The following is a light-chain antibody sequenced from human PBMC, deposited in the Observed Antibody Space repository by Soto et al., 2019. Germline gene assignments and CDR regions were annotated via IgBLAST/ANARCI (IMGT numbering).Light chain of an antibody. Sequence: QLVLTQPASVSGSPGQSITISCTGTSSDIGGYKYVSWYQQHPGKAPKLIIYEVTNRPSGVSDRFSGSKSGNTASPTISGLQAEDEADYYCSSYTIYSTLLLFGGGTKLTVL. CDR1: SSDIGGYKY. V-gene: IGLV2-14*01. CDR3: SSYTIYSTLLL. J-gene: IGLJ2*01. CDR2: EVT.